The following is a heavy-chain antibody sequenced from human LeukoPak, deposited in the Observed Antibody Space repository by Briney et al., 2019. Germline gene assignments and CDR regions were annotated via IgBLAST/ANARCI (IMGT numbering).Heavy chain of an antibody. CDR3: ARTVWFGELPYYFDY. J-gene: IGHJ4*02. V-gene: IGHV5-51*01. CDR1: GYSFTSYW. Sequence: GESLKISCKGSGYSFTSYWIGWVRQMPGKGLEWMGIIYPGDSDTRYSPSFQGQVTISADKSISTAYLQWSGLKASDTAMYYCARTVWFGELPYYFDYWGQGTLVTVSS. D-gene: IGHD3-10*01. CDR2: IYPGDSDT.